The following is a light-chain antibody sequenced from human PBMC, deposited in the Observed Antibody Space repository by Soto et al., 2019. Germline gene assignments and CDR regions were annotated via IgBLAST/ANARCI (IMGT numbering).Light chain of an antibody. V-gene: IGKV3-15*01. CDR1: QRISIT. Sequence: EIVMTQSPATLSVSPGERATLSCRASQRISITLAWYQQKPGQSPRLLIYGASTRATDIPARFSGSGSGTEFTLTISVLQSEDFAVYYCQQYNNWPRTVGGGTKVES. CDR2: GAS. CDR3: QQYNNWPRT. J-gene: IGKJ4*01.